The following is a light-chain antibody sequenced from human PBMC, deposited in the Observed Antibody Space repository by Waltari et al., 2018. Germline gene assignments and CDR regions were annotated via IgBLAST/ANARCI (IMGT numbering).Light chain of an antibody. CDR2: ENH. Sequence: LAPPPSQSPAPGQNITTSSSANISNTGTNQLPWYQHLPGTVPKLLIYENHRRPSGIPDRFSGSKSGTSATLGITGLQTGDEADYYCATWDGSLSGGVFGGGTKLTVL. CDR1: ISNTGTNQ. V-gene: IGLV1-51*02. J-gene: IGLJ3*02. CDR3: ATWDGSLSGGV.